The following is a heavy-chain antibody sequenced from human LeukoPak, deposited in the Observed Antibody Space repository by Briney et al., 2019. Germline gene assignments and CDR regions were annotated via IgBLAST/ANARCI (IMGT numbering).Heavy chain of an antibody. D-gene: IGHD3-10*01. CDR1: GGSFSGYY. J-gene: IGHJ5*02. V-gene: IGHV4-34*01. Sequence: SETLSLTCAVYGGSFSGYYWSWIRQPPGKGLEWIGEINHSGSTNYNPSLKSRVTISVDTSKNQFPLKLSSVTAADTAVYYCARSRNVLLWFGENWFDPWGQGTLVTVSS. CDR3: ARSRNVLLWFGENWFDP. CDR2: INHSGST.